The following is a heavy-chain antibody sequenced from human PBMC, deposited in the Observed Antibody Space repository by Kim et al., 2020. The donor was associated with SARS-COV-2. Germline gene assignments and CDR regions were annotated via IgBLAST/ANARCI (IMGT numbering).Heavy chain of an antibody. V-gene: IGHV1-18*01. Sequence: ASVKVSCKASGYTFTSYGISWVRQAPGQGLEWMGWISAYNGNTNYAQKLQGRVTMTTDTSTSTAYIELRSLRSDDTAVYYCARDLGVSSQLAGYWGQGTLVTVSS. CDR1: GYTFTSYG. CDR3: ARDLGVSSQLAGY. J-gene: IGHJ4*02. CDR2: ISAYNGNT. D-gene: IGHD1-1*01.